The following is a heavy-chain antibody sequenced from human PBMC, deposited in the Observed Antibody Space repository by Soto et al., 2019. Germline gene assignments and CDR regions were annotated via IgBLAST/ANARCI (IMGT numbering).Heavy chain of an antibody. D-gene: IGHD2-2*01. CDR2: IYSGGST. Sequence: SETLSLTCTVSGGFVNSDTHSWSWIRQTPGKRLEWIGFIYSGGSTKNPSLRSRVTMSVDTSKNQFSLELRSVIVADTAVYHCARFVRSCSATTCSTRADVWGQGITVTVSS. V-gene: IGHV4-61*01. CDR3: ARFVRSCSATTCSTRADV. J-gene: IGHJ6*02. CDR1: GGFVNSDTHS.